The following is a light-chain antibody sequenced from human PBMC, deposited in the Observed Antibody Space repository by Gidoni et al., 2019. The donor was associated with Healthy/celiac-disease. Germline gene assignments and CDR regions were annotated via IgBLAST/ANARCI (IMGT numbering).Light chain of an antibody. Sequence: DIQLTQSPSFLSASVGDRVTITCRAGQGISSYSAWYQQTPGKAPKLLLYAASTLQSGVPSRFSGSASGTDFTLTSSRLHPEDFATYYCQQRNCYPRLTFXGXTKLEIK. CDR2: AAS. CDR3: QQRNCYPRLT. J-gene: IGKJ4*01. V-gene: IGKV1-9*01. CDR1: QGISSY.